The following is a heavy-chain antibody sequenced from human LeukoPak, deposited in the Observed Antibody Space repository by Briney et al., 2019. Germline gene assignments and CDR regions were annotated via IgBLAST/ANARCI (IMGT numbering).Heavy chain of an antibody. V-gene: IGHV4-39*01. CDR1: GDSISTNEW. CDR2: IYFSGTT. J-gene: IGHJ4*02. CDR3: ARSPRRDYFDF. Sequence: PSETLSLTCSVSGDSISTNEWWSWVRQPPGKGLEWIGSIYFSGTTYYNPSLKSRVTISVDTSKNQFSLSLASVTAADTTVYYCARSPRRDYFDFWGQGTLVAVSS.